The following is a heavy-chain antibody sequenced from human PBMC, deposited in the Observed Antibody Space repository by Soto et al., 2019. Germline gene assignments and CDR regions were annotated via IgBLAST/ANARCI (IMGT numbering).Heavy chain of an antibody. CDR3: ARDALDIVVVVAAKELDGTGDAFDI. CDR1: GFTFSSYG. Sequence: GGSLRLSCAASGFTFSSYGMHWVRQAPGKGLEWVAVIWYDGSNKYYADSVKGRFTISRDNSKNTLYLQMNSLRAEDTAVYYCARDALDIVVVVAAKELDGTGDAFDIWGQGTMVTVSS. V-gene: IGHV3-33*01. CDR2: IWYDGSNK. J-gene: IGHJ3*02. D-gene: IGHD2-15*01.